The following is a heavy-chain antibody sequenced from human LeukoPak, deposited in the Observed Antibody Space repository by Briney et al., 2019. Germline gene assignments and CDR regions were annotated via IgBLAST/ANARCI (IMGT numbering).Heavy chain of an antibody. CDR3: ARENGSGSYRSRYFDL. D-gene: IGHD3-10*01. CDR2: IYHSGST. CDR1: GGSISSGGYS. Sequence: SETLSLTCAVSGGSISSGGYSWSWIRQPPGKGLEWIGYIYHSGSTYYNPSLKSRVTISVDRSKNQFSLKLSSVTAADTAVYYCARENGSGSYRSRYFDLWGRGTLVTVSS. V-gene: IGHV4-30-2*01. J-gene: IGHJ2*01.